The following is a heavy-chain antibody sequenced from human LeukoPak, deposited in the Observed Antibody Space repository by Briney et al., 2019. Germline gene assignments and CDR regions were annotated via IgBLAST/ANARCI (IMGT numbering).Heavy chain of an antibody. CDR2: IIPIFGTA. V-gene: IGHV1-69*05. CDR3: ARGDGYNLGDY. D-gene: IGHD5-24*01. J-gene: IGHJ4*02. CDR1: GGTFSSYA. Sequence: ASVKVSCKASGGTFSSYAINWVRQAPGQGLEWMGGIIPIFGTANYAQKFQGRVTITRDTSASTAYMELSSLRSEDTAVYYCARGDGYNLGDYWGQGTLVTVSS.